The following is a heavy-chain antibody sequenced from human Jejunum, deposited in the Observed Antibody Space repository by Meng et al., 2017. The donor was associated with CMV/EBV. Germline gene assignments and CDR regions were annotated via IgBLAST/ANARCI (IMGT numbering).Heavy chain of an antibody. CDR1: GYTFSRHA. CDR3: AKGGASPPGNWFDA. V-gene: IGHV1-3*01. Sequence: ASGYTFSRHALRWVRQAPGQSLKWMRWINADYGNTKYSQNFQDRVTITRDTSASTVYMELSRLRSEDTAVYYCAKGGASPPGNWFDAWGQGTLVTVSS. D-gene: IGHD4/OR15-4a*01. J-gene: IGHJ5*02. CDR2: INADYGNT.